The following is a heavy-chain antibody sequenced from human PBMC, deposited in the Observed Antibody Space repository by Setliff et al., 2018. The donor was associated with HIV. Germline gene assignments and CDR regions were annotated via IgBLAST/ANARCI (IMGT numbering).Heavy chain of an antibody. CDR3: ARVSTILEGAFDI. J-gene: IGHJ3*02. CDR2: VYHSGST. CDR1: GGYISSHY. V-gene: IGHV4-59*11. D-gene: IGHD5-12*01. Sequence: SETLSLTCTVSGGYISSHYWSWIRQPPGKGLEWIGYVYHSGSTNYNPSLKSRVTISVDTSKKQVSLKLSSVTAADTAVYYCARVSTILEGAFDIWGQGTMVTVSS.